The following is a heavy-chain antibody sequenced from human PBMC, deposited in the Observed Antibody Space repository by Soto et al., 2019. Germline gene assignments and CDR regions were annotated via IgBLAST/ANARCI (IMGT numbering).Heavy chain of an antibody. CDR1: GGSISNSNFY. CDR3: VRGLGIVRFSEPYIDS. CDR2: IYYSGST. Sequence: ASETLSLTCTVSGGSISNSNFYWGWIRQPPGKGLEWIGTIYYSGSTYYNPSLKSRVTISVDTSNNQLSLKLSTVTAADTAVYYCVRGLGIVRFSEPYIDSRGQGVLVTLSS. J-gene: IGHJ4*02. V-gene: IGHV4-39*02. D-gene: IGHD2-15*01.